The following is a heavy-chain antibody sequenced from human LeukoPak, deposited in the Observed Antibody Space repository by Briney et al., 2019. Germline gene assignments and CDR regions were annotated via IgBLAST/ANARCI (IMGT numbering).Heavy chain of an antibody. CDR3: ASEPCSGCSPDY. Sequence: PSETLSLTCTVSGGSISSSGFYWDWVRQPRGRGREWIGSINYSGSTYYNPSLKRRVTISVDTSKNQFSLKLSSVTAADTAVYYCASEPCSGCSPDYWGQGTLVTVSS. V-gene: IGHV4-39*01. J-gene: IGHJ4*02. CDR1: GGSISSSGFY. CDR2: INYSGST. D-gene: IGHD6-19*01.